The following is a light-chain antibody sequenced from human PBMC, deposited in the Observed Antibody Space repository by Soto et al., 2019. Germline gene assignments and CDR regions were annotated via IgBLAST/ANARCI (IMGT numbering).Light chain of an antibody. V-gene: IGLV2-23*01. CDR2: EDD. CDR3: CLYLVGTSV. Sequence: QSALTQPASVSGSPGQSITISCSGVSGDVGNYNLVSWYQQYPGKAPALLIYEDDKRPSGVSNRFSGSKSDSTASLTISGLQAEDEADYYCCLYLVGTSVFGGGTQLTVL. CDR1: SGDVGNYNL. J-gene: IGLJ7*01.